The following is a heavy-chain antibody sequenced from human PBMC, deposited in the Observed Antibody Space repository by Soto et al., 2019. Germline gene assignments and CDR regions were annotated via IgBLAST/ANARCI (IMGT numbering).Heavy chain of an antibody. J-gene: IGHJ4*02. Sequence: EVQLVESGGGLVQPGGSLRLSCAASGFTVSSNYMSWVRQAPGQGLEWVSVIYSGGSTYYADSVKGRCTISRDNSKNTLYVQMNSLRGEDTAVYYCAREGCSGGSCEYYFDYWGQGTLVTVSS. CDR1: GFTVSSNY. V-gene: IGHV3-66*01. CDR2: IYSGGST. CDR3: AREGCSGGSCEYYFDY. D-gene: IGHD2-15*01.